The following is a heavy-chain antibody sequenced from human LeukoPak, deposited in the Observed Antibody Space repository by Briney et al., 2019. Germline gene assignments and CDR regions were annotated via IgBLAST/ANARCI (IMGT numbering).Heavy chain of an antibody. CDR3: AKVVRRSNFDDFDI. V-gene: IGHV3-23*01. J-gene: IGHJ3*02. Sequence: GVSLRLSCAASGFSFNSYAMNWARQSPGTGLEGVSSISNNGGSTYYALSVKRRFTISRDNAKNTLYLQKNSVRRKNTAVYYCAKVVRRSNFDDFDIWGQGKMVTVSS. CDR1: GFSFNSYA. D-gene: IGHD3-9*01. CDR2: ISNNGGST.